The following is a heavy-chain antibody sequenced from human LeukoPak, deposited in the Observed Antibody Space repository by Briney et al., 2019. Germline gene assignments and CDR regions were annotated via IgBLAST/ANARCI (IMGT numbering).Heavy chain of an antibody. Sequence: SETLSLTCTVSGDSISSGDYYWSWIRQPAGKGLEWIGRISSSGSTNYNPSLKSRVTISVDTSKNQFSLKLSSVTAADTAVYYCARDYYGSGSYDGWFDPWGQGTLVTVSS. D-gene: IGHD3-10*01. CDR1: GDSISSGDYY. V-gene: IGHV4-61*02. CDR3: ARDYYGSGSYDGWFDP. J-gene: IGHJ5*02. CDR2: ISSSGST.